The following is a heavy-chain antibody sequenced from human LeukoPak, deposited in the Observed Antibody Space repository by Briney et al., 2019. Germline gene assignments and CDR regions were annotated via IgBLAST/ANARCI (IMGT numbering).Heavy chain of an antibody. CDR3: ARLSTWNDGVDAFDI. CDR2: IYYSGST. V-gene: IGHV4-39*07. J-gene: IGHJ3*02. D-gene: IGHD1-1*01. CDR1: GGSISSSSYY. Sequence: PSETLSLTCTVSGGSISSSSYYWGWIRQPPGKGLEWIGSIYYSGSTYYNPSLKSRVTLSVDTSKNQFSLNLSSVTAADTAVFYCARLSTWNDGVDAFDIWGQGTMVTVSS.